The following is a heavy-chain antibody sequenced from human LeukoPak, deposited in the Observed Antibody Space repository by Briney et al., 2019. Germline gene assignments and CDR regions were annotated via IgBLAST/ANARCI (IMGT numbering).Heavy chain of an antibody. CDR1: GFTFYDYA. Sequence: GGSLRLSCAASGFTFYDYAMHWVRQAPGKGLEGVSGISWNSGSIVYADSVKGRFTISRDNAKNSLYLQVNSLRAEDTALYYCAKDIGGGSYGDYYYHYGMDVWGQGTTVTVSS. CDR2: ISWNSGSI. CDR3: AKDIGGGSYGDYYYHYGMDV. D-gene: IGHD3-16*01. V-gene: IGHV3-9*01. J-gene: IGHJ6*02.